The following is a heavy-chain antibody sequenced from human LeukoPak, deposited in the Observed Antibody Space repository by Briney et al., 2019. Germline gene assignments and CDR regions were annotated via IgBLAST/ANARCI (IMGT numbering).Heavy chain of an antibody. CDR1: GGSVINTNW. Sequence: SETLSLTCGVSGGSVINTNWWTWVRQPPGKGLEWIGEVHLDGRTNYNPSLESRLTMSVDVSENQVSLNLTSVTAADTAVYYCAREGGFYRPLDYSGQGTLVTVSS. CDR3: AREGGFYRPLDY. CDR2: VHLDGRT. D-gene: IGHD3-3*01. J-gene: IGHJ4*02. V-gene: IGHV4-4*02.